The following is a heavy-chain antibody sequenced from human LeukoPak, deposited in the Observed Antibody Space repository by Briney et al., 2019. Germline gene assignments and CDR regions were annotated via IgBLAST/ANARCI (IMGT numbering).Heavy chain of an antibody. J-gene: IGHJ4*02. CDR2: IYYSGST. CDR3: ARGVRVGATEFDY. Sequence: SETLSLTCTVSGGSISSYYWSWIRQLPGKGLEWIGYIYYSGSTNYNPSLKSRVTISVDTSKNQFSLKLSSVTAADTAVYYCARGVRVGATEFDYWGQGTLVTVSS. CDR1: GGSISSYY. D-gene: IGHD1-26*01. V-gene: IGHV4-59*01.